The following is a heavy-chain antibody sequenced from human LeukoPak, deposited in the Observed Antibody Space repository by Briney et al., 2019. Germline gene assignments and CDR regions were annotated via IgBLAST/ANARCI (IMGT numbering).Heavy chain of an antibody. J-gene: IGHJ3*02. CDR1: GFTFSTYV. CDR2: ISGSGGST. CDR3: AKDHGNYASGPI. V-gene: IGHV3-23*01. Sequence: GGPLRLSCAASGFTFSTYVMSWVRHAPGKGLEWVSAISGSGGSTYYADSVKGRFTISRDNSKNTLYLKRSSLGADDTAVYYCAKDHGNYASGPIWGQGTMVTVSS. D-gene: IGHD3-10*01.